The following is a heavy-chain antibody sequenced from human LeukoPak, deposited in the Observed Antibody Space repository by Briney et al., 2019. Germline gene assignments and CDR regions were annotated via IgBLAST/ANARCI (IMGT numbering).Heavy chain of an antibody. V-gene: IGHV3-11*01. J-gene: IGHJ4*02. D-gene: IGHD5-12*01. CDR2: ISSSGSTI. CDR3: ARDGKVATSY. Sequence: SGGSLRLSCAASGFTFSSYAMSWIRQAPGKGLEWVPYISSSGSTIYYADSVKGRFTISRDNAKNSLYLQMNSLRAEDTAVYYCARDGKVATSYWGQGTLVTVSS. CDR1: GFTFSSYA.